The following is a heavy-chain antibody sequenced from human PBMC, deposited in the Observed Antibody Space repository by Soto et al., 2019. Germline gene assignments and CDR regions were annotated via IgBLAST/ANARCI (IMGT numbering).Heavy chain of an antibody. D-gene: IGHD2-15*01. CDR2: IIPIFGTA. CDR1: GGTFSSYA. CDR3: ARDGNPIRAGYNWFDP. Sequence: SVKVSCKASGGTFSSYAISWVRQAPGQGLEWMGGIIPIFGTANYAQKFQGRVTITADESTSTAYMELSSLRSEDTAVYYCARDGNPIRAGYNWFDPWGQGTLVTVSS. J-gene: IGHJ5*02. V-gene: IGHV1-69*13.